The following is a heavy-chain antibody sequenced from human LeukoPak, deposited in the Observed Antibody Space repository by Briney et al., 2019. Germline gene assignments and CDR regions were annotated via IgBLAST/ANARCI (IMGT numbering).Heavy chain of an antibody. J-gene: IGHJ3*01. CDR3: AKAIGFLDAFDV. CDR2: ISGGGGSI. D-gene: IGHD2/OR15-2a*01. CDR1: RFTFSSYG. Sequence: PGGSLRLSCAGSRFTFSSYGMSWVRQAPGKGLEWVSGISGGGGSISYADSVRGRFTISRDNSRNTVYLQMSSLRAEDTAVYYCAKAIGFLDAFDVWGQGTMVTVSS. V-gene: IGHV3-23*01.